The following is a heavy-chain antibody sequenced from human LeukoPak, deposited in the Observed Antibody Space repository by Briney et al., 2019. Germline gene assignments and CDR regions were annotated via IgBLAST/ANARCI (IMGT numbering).Heavy chain of an antibody. CDR2: INHSGST. CDR1: GGSFSGYY. J-gene: IGHJ5*02. CDR3: ARLYGSGRNWFDP. V-gene: IGHV4-34*01. D-gene: IGHD3-10*01. Sequence: SETLSLTCAVYGGSFSGYYWSWIRQPPGKGLEWIGEINHSGSTNYNPSLKSRVTISVDTSKNQFSLKLSSVTAADTAVYYCARLYGSGRNWFDPWGQGTLVTVSS.